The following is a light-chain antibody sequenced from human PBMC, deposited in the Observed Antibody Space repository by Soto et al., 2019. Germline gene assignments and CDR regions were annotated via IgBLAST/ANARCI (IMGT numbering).Light chain of an antibody. CDR3: SSYTGSSTLGV. CDR1: SSDVGGYNY. CDR2: DVS. V-gene: IGLV2-14*01. J-gene: IGLJ2*01. Sequence: QSALTQPASVSGSPGQSITISCTGTSSDVGGYNYVSWYQQHPGKAPKLMIYDVSNRPSGVSTRFSGSKSGNTASLTISGRQAEDEADYYCSSYTGSSTLGVFGGGTKLTVL.